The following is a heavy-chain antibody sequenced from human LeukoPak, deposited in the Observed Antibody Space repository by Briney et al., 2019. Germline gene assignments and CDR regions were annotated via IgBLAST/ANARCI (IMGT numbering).Heavy chain of an antibody. CDR3: AIGYSGYDYFDY. V-gene: IGHV3-23*01. CDR2: ISGTGSGT. J-gene: IGHJ4*02. Sequence: GGSLRLSCAASGFTFSSYAMTWLRQAPGKGLEWVSAISGTGSGTDYADSVKGRFTVYRDNSKNTLYLQMNSLIADDTAVSYCAIGYSGYDYFDYWGQGTLVTVSS. D-gene: IGHD5-12*01. CDR1: GFTFSSYA.